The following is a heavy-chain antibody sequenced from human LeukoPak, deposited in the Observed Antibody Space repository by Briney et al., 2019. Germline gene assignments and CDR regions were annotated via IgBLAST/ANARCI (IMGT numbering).Heavy chain of an antibody. CDR3: ARDADYYDGSAYFYY. V-gene: IGHV4-59*12. J-gene: IGHJ4*02. D-gene: IGHD3-22*01. Sequence: SETLSLTCTVSGGSISSYYWSWIRQPPGKGLEWIGYIYYSGSTNYNPSLKSRVTISVDKPKNQFSLKLTSMTAADTAVYYCARDADYYDGSAYFYYWGQGTLVTVSS. CDR1: GGSISSYY. CDR2: IYYSGST.